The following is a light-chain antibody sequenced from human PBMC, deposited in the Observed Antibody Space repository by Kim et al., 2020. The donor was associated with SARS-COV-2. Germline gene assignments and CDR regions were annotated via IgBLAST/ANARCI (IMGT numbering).Light chain of an antibody. V-gene: IGKV3-20*01. J-gene: IGKJ2*01. Sequence: LSPGERATLSCRASQSVSSSYLAWYQQKPGQAPRLFIYGASSRATGIPDRFSGSGSGTDFTLTISRLGPEDFAVYYCQQYGSSLYTFGQGTKLEI. CDR1: QSVSSSY. CDR3: QQYGSSLYT. CDR2: GAS.